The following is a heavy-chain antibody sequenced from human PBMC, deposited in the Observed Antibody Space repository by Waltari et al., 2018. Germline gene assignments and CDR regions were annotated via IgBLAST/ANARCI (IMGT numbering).Heavy chain of an antibody. CDR1: GFTFNSAW. CDR3: TAGIPFDY. V-gene: IGHV3-15*01. Sequence: EVQLVESGGGLIKPGGSLRLSCTGSGFTFNSAWMSWVRQAQGGGLEWIGRMKSNSDGGTTDYAAPVKGRFTLSRDDSKSTVYLQMNGLKVDDTAVYFCTAGIPFDYWGQGALVTVSS. D-gene: IGHD2-21*01. CDR2: MKSNSDGGTT. J-gene: IGHJ4*02.